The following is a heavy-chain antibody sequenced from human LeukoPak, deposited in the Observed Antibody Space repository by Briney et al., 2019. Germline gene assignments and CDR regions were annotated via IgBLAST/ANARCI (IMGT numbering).Heavy chain of an antibody. Sequence: GGSLRLSCAASGFTFSSYWMSWVRQAPGKELEWVANIKQDGSEKYYVDSVKGRFTISRDNAKNSLYLQMNSLRAEDTAVYYCARVGVATTVHYYYYMDVWGKGTTVTASS. J-gene: IGHJ6*03. CDR1: GFTFSSYW. V-gene: IGHV3-7*01. D-gene: IGHD4-11*01. CDR2: IKQDGSEK. CDR3: ARVGVATTVHYYYYMDV.